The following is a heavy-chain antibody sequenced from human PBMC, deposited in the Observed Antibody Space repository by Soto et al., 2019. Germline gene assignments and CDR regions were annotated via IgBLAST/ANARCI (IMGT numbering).Heavy chain of an antibody. CDR3: ARGRIVASTHDAFEI. V-gene: IGHV1-18*01. D-gene: IGHD5-12*01. CDR2: ISAYNGNR. J-gene: IGHJ3*02. Sequence: QGHLLQSGDEVKTPGASVRVSCRASGYPFTSYGISWVRQAPGQGLEWVAWISAYNGNRDTAQKFQGRVTMTLDTSTDTAHMELGALTSADTGVYYCARGRIVASTHDAFEIWGQGTKVTVSS. CDR1: GYPFTSYG.